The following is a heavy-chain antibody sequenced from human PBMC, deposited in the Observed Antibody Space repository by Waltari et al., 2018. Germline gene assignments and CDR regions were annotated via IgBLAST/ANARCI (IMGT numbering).Heavy chain of an antibody. J-gene: IGHJ4*02. CDR3: ARRTDPGTYFDY. CDR2: IDPRDSYT. D-gene: IGHD1-1*01. CDR1: GYSFTSNW. Sequence: EVQLVQSGAEVKKPGESLRISCKASGYSFTSNWISWVRQMPGKGLEWMWKIDPRDSYTNYSPSFQGHVTFSVDKSISTAYLQWHILRASDTAMYYCARRTDPGTYFDYWGQGALVTVSS. V-gene: IGHV5-10-1*03.